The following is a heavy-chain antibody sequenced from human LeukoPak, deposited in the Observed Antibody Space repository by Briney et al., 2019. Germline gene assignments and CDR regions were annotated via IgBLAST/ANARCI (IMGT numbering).Heavy chain of an antibody. CDR2: IDPNDSYT. V-gene: IGHV5-10-1*01. Sequence: GESLQISCKTSGYSFTSYYIAWVRQMPGKGLEWIGRIDPNDSYTTYKPSFQGHVTISADESVTTAYLQWKSLQASDTAMYYCARLRGDFDWRYYLDYWGQRTLLSVSS. D-gene: IGHD3-9*01. J-gene: IGHJ4*02. CDR3: ARLRGDFDWRYYLDY. CDR1: GYSFTSYY.